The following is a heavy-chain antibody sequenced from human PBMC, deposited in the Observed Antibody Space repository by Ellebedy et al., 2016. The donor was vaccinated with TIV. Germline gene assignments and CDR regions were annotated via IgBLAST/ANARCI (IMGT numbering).Heavy chain of an antibody. J-gene: IGHJ3*02. CDR2: ISYDGSNK. Sequence: GESLKISXAASGFTFSSYAMHWVRQAPGKGLEWVAVISYDGSNKYYADSVKGRFTISRDNSKNTLYLQMNSLKTEDTAVYYCTTAPYYYDSSGYRVGDIWGQGTMVTVSS. D-gene: IGHD3-22*01. V-gene: IGHV3-30-3*01. CDR3: TTAPYYYDSSGYRVGDI. CDR1: GFTFSSYA.